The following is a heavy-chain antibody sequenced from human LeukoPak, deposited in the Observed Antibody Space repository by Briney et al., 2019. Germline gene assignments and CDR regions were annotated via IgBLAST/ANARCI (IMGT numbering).Heavy chain of an antibody. D-gene: IGHD1-26*01. CDR3: AREKWELLSDP. CDR2: INADNHNA. V-gene: IGHV1-3*01. Sequence: GASVKVSCKASGYTFTSYTMHWVRQAPGQRLEWMGWINADNHNAKYSQKFQGRVTITGDTSASTAYMELSSLRSEDTAVYYCAREKWELLSDPWGQGTLVTVSS. CDR1: GYTFTSYT. J-gene: IGHJ5*02.